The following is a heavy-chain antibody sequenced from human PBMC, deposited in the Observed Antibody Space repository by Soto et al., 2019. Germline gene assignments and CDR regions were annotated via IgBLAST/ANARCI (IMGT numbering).Heavy chain of an antibody. CDR2: IIPILGIA. CDR3: ARAYYYDSSGYITPHFDWFDP. V-gene: IGHV1-69*02. D-gene: IGHD3-22*01. Sequence: ASGKVSCKASGGTFSSYTISWVRQAPGQGLEWMGRIIPILGIANYAQKFQGRVTITADESTSTAYMELSSLRSEDTAVYYCARAYYYDSSGYITPHFDWFDPWGQGTLVTVSS. J-gene: IGHJ5*02. CDR1: GGTFSSYT.